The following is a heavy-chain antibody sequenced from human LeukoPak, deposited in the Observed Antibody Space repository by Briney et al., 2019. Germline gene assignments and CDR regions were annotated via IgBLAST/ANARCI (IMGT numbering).Heavy chain of an antibody. CDR2: MNPNSGNT. D-gene: IGHD2-21*02. V-gene: IGHV1-8*01. J-gene: IGHJ4*02. CDR3: ARDLAYCGGDCSYYFDY. Sequence: ASVKVSCKASGYTFTSYDINWVRQATGQGLEWMGWMNPNSGNTGYAQKFQGRVTMTRNTSISTAYMELSSLRSEDTAVYFCARDLAYCGGDCSYYFDYWGQGTMVTVSS. CDR1: GYTFTSYD.